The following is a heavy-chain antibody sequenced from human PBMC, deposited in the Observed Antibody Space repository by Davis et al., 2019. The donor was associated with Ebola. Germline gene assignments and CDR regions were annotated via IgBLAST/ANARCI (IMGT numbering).Heavy chain of an antibody. D-gene: IGHD6-13*01. Sequence: GGSLRLSCAASGFTFDDFAMTWVRQAPGKGLEWISGINWNGGSSGYADSVKGRFTISRDNAMNTLYLQMDSLRAEDTAVYWCAKSRYSSTWNDGFDIWGQGTMVTVSS. J-gene: IGHJ3*02. CDR1: GFTFDDFA. CDR2: INWNGGSS. V-gene: IGHV3-20*04. CDR3: AKSRYSSTWNDGFDI.